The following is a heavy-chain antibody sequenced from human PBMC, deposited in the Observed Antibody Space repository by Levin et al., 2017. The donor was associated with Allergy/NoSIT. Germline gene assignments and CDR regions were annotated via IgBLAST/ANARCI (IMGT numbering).Heavy chain of an antibody. Sequence: GGSLRLSCAASGFTFSNYEMNWVRQAPGKGLQWVSYISSDGSIIYYADSVKGRFTISRDNAKNSLYLQMNSLGAEDTAVYYCARDLVNCSSTSCYNGRGMDVWGQGTTVTVSS. CDR1: GFTFSNYE. V-gene: IGHV3-48*03. CDR3: ARDLVNCSSTSCYNGRGMDV. J-gene: IGHJ6*02. CDR2: ISSDGSII. D-gene: IGHD2-2*02.